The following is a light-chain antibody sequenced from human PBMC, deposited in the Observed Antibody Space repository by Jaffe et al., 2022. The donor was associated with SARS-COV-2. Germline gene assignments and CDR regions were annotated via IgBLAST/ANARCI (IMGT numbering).Light chain of an antibody. CDR3: SSYAGNNNLVV. CDR1: SSDVGGYNF. J-gene: IGLJ2*01. Sequence: QSALTQPPSASGSPGQSVTISCTGTSSDVGGYNFVSWYQQHPGKAPKLMIYEVSKRPSGVPDRFSGSKSGNTASLTVSGLQAEDEADYHCSSYAGNNNLVVFGGGTKLTVL. CDR2: EVS. V-gene: IGLV2-8*01.